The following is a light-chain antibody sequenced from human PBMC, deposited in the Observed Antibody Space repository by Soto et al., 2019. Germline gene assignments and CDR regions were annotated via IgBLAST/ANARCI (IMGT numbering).Light chain of an antibody. CDR3: QQYGSSPWT. J-gene: IGKJ1*01. CDR2: DAS. Sequence: EIVLTQSPGTLSLSPGERATLSCRASQSVSSNYLAWYQQKPVQAPRLLIYDASSRATGIPDRFSGSGSETDFTLTISRLEPEDFAVYYCQQYGSSPWTFGQGTKVEIK. V-gene: IGKV3-20*01. CDR1: QSVSSNY.